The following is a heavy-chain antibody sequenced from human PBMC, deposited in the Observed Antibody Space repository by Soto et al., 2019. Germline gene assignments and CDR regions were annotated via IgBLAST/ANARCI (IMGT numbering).Heavy chain of an antibody. CDR2: ISYDGSNK. J-gene: IGHJ4*02. V-gene: IGHV3-30-3*01. CDR3: ARDIYGYSFEGYFDY. CDR1: GFTFSSYA. D-gene: IGHD5-18*01. Sequence: QVQLVESGGGVVQPGRSLRLSCAASGFTFSSYAMHWVRQAPGKGLEWVAVISYDGSNKYYADSVKGRFTISRDNSKNTLYLQMNSLRAEDTAVYYCARDIYGYSFEGYFDYWGQGTLVTVSS.